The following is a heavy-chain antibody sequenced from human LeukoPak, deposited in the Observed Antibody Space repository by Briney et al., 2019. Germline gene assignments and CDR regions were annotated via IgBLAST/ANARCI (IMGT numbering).Heavy chain of an antibody. J-gene: IGHJ6*02. CDR2: INPNSGGT. D-gene: IGHD3-16*01. CDR1: GYTFTGYY. Sequence: ASVKVSCKASGYTFTGYYMHWVRQAPGQGLEWMGWINPNSGGTNYAQKFQGRVTMTRDTSISTAYMELSRLRSDDTAVYYCARDLKGASAFGIMITFGGTYGMDVWGQGTTVTVSS. CDR3: ARDLKGASAFGIMITFGGTYGMDV. V-gene: IGHV1-2*02.